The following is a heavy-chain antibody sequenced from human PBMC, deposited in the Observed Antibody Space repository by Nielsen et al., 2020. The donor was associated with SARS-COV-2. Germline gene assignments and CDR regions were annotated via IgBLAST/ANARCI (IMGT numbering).Heavy chain of an antibody. D-gene: IGHD3-10*01. J-gene: IGHJ6*02. V-gene: IGHV3-9*01. Sequence: SLKISCAASGFTFDDYAMHWVRQAPGKGLEWVSGISWNSGSIGYADSVKGRFTISRDNAKNTLYLQMNSLRAEDTAVYYCARLYGSGVWGQGTTVTVSS. CDR2: ISWNSGSI. CDR3: ARLYGSGV. CDR1: GFTFDDYA.